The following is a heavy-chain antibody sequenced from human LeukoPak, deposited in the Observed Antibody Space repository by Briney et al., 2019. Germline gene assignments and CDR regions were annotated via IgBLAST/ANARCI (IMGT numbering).Heavy chain of an antibody. V-gene: IGHV3-7*01. J-gene: IGHJ4*02. D-gene: IGHD2-2*01. CDR1: GFTFSSYS. CDR3: ARDMVQYHPVFDY. CDR2: IKQDGSEK. Sequence: GGSLRLSCAASGFTFSSYSMSWVRQAPGKGLEWVANIKQDGSEKYYVDSVKGRFTISRDNAKNSLYLQMNSLRAEDTAVYYCARDMVQYHPVFDYWGQGTLVTVSS.